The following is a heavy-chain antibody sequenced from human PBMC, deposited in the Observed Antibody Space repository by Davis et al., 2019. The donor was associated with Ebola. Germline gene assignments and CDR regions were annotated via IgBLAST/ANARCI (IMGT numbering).Heavy chain of an antibody. Sequence: PGGSLRLSCAASGFTFSSYWMSWVRQAPGKGLEWVANIKQDGSEKYYVDSVKGRFTISRDNAKNSLYLQMNSLRAEDTAVYYCARDSCSSTSCGGGFDYWGQGTLVTVSS. CDR2: IKQDGSEK. CDR3: ARDSCSSTSCGGGFDY. CDR1: GFTFSSYW. V-gene: IGHV3-7*01. D-gene: IGHD2-2*01. J-gene: IGHJ4*02.